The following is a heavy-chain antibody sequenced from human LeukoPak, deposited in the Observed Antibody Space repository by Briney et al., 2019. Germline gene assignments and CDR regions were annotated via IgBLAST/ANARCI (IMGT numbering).Heavy chain of an antibody. CDR2: INWNGRIT. J-gene: IGHJ6*03. CDR1: GFTFDDYA. V-gene: IGHV3-20*04. D-gene: IGHD5-18*01. CDR3: ARGSVQLWLRDTYYYMDV. Sequence: GESLRLSCAASGFTFDDYAMNWVRQVPGRGLEWVSGINWNGRITEYADSVEDRFTISRQNTKNSLYPYMNNLGGEDTALYFCARGSVQLWLRDTYYYMDVWGKGTTVTVSS.